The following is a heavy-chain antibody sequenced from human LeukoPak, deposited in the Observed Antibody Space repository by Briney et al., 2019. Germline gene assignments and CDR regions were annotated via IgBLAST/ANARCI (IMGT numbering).Heavy chain of an antibody. CDR2: IYHSGST. J-gene: IGHJ6*04. Sequence: PSETLSLTCAVSGGSISSSNWWSWVRQPPGKGLEWIGEIYHSGSTNYNPSLKSRVTISVDKSKNQFSLKLSSVTAADTAVYYCARVWSLYSYGGPRMDVWGKGTTVTISS. CDR3: ARVWSLYSYGGPRMDV. CDR1: GGSISSSNW. V-gene: IGHV4-4*02. D-gene: IGHD5-18*01.